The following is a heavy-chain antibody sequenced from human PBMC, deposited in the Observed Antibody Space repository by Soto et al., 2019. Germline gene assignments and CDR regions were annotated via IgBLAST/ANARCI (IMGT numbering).Heavy chain of an antibody. CDR3: ARHGPLYYYDSSGYSFEY. V-gene: IGHV4-39*01. J-gene: IGHJ4*02. D-gene: IGHD3-22*01. Sequence: SETLSLTCTFSGVSISSSSYYCGWVRQPPGKGLEWIGSIYYSGSTYYNPSLKSRVTISVDTSKNQFSLKLSSVTAADTAVYYCARHGPLYYYDSSGYSFEYWGQGTTVTVSS. CDR2: IYYSGST. CDR1: GVSISSSSYY.